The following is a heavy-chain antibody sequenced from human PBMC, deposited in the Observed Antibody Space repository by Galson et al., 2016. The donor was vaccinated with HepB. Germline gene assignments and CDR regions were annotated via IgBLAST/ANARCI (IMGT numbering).Heavy chain of an antibody. J-gene: IGHJ4*02. D-gene: IGHD3-3*01. CDR3: ARDLPHYDFWSGFPD. CDR1: GGTFSTYV. V-gene: IGHV1-69*13. CDR2: ITPIFGTG. Sequence: SVKVSCKASGGTFSTYVISWVRQTPGQGLEWMGGITPIFGTGDYAQKFQGRVTLTADESTSTAYMELRSLRSEDTAVYYCARDLPHYDFWSGFPDWGQGTLVTVSS.